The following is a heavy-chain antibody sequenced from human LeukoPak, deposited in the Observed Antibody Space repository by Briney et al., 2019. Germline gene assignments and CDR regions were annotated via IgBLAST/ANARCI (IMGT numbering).Heavy chain of an antibody. V-gene: IGHV3-23*01. CDR3: AKKRSSGGATQFDY. CDR1: GFTFSSYG. CDR2: TSGSGDDT. D-gene: IGHD2-15*01. J-gene: IGHJ4*02. Sequence: PGGSLRLSCVDSGFTFSSYGMSWVRQAPGKGLEWVSSTSGSGDDTYYADSVKGRFTLSRDNSKNTLYLQMNSLRADDTAVYYCAKKRSSGGATQFDYWGQGTLVTVSS.